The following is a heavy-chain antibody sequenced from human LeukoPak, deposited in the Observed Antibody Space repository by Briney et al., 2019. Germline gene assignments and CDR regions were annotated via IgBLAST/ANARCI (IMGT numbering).Heavy chain of an antibody. J-gene: IGHJ4*02. V-gene: IGHV3-30*02. CDR3: AKDHLRALTAPYYFDY. CDR2: IRYDGSNK. Sequence: GGTLRLSCAASGFTFSSYGMHWVRQPPAKGLGWVAFIRYDGSNKYYADSVKGRFTISRDNSKNTLYLQMNSLRAEDTAVYYCAKDHLRALTAPYYFDYWGQGTLVTVSS. CDR1: GFTFSSYG. D-gene: IGHD1-14*01.